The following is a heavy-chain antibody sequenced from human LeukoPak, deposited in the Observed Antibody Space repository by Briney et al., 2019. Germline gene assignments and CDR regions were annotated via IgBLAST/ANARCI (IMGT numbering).Heavy chain of an antibody. Sequence: GESLKISCKGSGYSFTSYWIGWVRQMPGKGLEWMGIIYPGDSDTRYSLSFQGQVTISADKSISTAYLQWSSLKASDTAMYYCARLSPYCSSTSCYFDYWGQGTLVTVSS. CDR2: IYPGDSDT. V-gene: IGHV5-51*01. D-gene: IGHD2-2*01. CDR1: GYSFTSYW. J-gene: IGHJ4*02. CDR3: ARLSPYCSSTSCYFDY.